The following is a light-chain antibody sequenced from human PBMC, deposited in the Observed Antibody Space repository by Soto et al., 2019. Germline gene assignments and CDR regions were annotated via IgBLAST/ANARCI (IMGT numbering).Light chain of an antibody. J-gene: IGKJ3*01. Sequence: EIVLTQSPATLSLSPGERATLSCRASQGISSTYLAWYQLKPGQAPRLLIHGTSRSVTGIPDRFSGSGSGTDFTLTLSRLEAEDFAVYYWQHYAGLPPSFPFGPGTNVDI. CDR2: GTS. CDR1: QGISSTY. CDR3: QHYAGLPPSFP. V-gene: IGKV3-20*01.